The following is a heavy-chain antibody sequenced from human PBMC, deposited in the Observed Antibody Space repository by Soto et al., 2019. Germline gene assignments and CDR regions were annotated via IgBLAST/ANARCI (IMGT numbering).Heavy chain of an antibody. J-gene: IGHJ4*02. V-gene: IGHV1-2*02. D-gene: IGHD6-19*01. CDR2: INPRSGGT. CDR1: GYTFTGNY. CDR3: ARRGLVTVAAYYLDY. Sequence: QVQLVQSGAEVKKPGASVKVSCKASGYTFTGNYLHWVRQAPGQGLEWMGSINPRSGGTNYAQKFQGRVTMTRDTSINTAYMELSRLRFDDTAVYYCARRGLVTVAAYYLDYWGQGALVTVSS.